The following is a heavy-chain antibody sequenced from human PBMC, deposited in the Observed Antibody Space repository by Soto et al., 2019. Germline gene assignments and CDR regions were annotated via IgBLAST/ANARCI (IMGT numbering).Heavy chain of an antibody. D-gene: IGHD3-3*01. J-gene: IGHJ3*02. CDR3: ARHAYDFWSGPRAFDI. CDR1: GGSISSNCYY. CDR2: IYYSGST. Sequence: PSETLSLTCTVSGGSISSNCYYWVWLPPGAGKGVEWIGSIYYSGSTYYNPSLKGRVTISVDTSKNQFSLKLGSVTAADTAVYYCARHAYDFWSGPRAFDIWGQGTMVTVSS. V-gene: IGHV4-39*01.